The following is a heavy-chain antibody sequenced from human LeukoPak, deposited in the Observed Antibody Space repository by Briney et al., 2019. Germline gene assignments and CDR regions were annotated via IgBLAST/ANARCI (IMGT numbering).Heavy chain of an antibody. CDR3: ASGSGWTFEY. J-gene: IGHJ4*02. CDR1: RFTFSTRW. Sequence: GGSLRLSCAASRFTFSTRWMNWVRQAPGKGLEWVAIIKEDVSEELYVDSVKGRFTISRDNAKNSLYLQMNNLRAEDTAVYYCASGSGWTFEYWGQGTQVTVSS. D-gene: IGHD6-19*01. CDR2: IKEDVSEE. V-gene: IGHV3-7*01.